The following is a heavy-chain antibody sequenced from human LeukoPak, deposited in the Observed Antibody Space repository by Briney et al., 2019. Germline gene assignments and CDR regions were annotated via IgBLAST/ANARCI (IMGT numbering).Heavy chain of an antibody. CDR1: GDSISSTSYY. D-gene: IGHD2-21*02. V-gene: IGHV4-39*01. CDR3: ARQQSDTSLFDP. J-gene: IGHJ5*02. Sequence: SETLSLTCIVSGDSISSTSYYWAWIRQPPGKGLEWIGMIFYSGSAYYTPSLRGLVTLSVDTSRNQFSLNLISVTAADTGVYFCARQQSDTSLFDPWGQGTLVTVSS. CDR2: IFYSGSA.